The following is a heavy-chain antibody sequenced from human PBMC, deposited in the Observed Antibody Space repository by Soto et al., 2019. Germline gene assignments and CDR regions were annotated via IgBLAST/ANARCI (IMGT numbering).Heavy chain of an antibody. Sequence: GGSLRLSCAASGFTFVNYGMNWVRQAPGKGLEWVSYISSSASTTVHADSVKGRFSTSRDKAENSLYLQMNSLRVEDTAVYYCAREWGYCSGGSCQTVFDYWGQGSLVTVSS. CDR2: ISSSASTT. J-gene: IGHJ4*02. CDR1: GFTFVNYG. CDR3: AREWGYCSGGSCQTVFDY. V-gene: IGHV3-48*01. D-gene: IGHD2-15*01.